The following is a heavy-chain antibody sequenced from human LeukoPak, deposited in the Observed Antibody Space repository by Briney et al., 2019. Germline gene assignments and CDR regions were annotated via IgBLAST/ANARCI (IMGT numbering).Heavy chain of an antibody. V-gene: IGHV1-2*02. CDR3: ARDDRRFGVDV. J-gene: IGHJ6*02. CDR1: GYTFSDHP. Sequence: ASVKVSCRASGYTFSDHPIHWVRQAPGQGLEWMGWINPDTGGTQYSQKFQGRVTMTRDTSISTAYMEVTRLTSDDTAVYYCARDDRRFGVDVWGQGTTVTVSS. CDR2: INPDTGGT.